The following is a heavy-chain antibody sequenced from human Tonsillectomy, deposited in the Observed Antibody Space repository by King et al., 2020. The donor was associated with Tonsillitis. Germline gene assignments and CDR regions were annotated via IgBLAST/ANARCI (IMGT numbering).Heavy chain of an antibody. D-gene: IGHD5-18*01. CDR2: ISSSSSTI. CDR1: GFTFSSYS. CDR3: ARAYSYGYVDEGGFDY. Sequence: VQLVESGGGLVQPGGSLRLSCAASGFTFSSYSMNWVRQAPGKGLEWVSYISSSSSTIYYADSVKGRFTISRDNAKNSLYLQMNSLRDEDTAVYYCARAYSYGYVDEGGFDYWGQGTLVTVSS. J-gene: IGHJ4*02. V-gene: IGHV3-48*02.